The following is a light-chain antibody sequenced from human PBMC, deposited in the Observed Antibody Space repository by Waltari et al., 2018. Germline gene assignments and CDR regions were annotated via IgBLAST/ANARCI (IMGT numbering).Light chain of an antibody. Sequence: IHLTQSPSSLAASVGDRVTIPCRASQAFNRALTWYQQRAGGPPRLLIFDASKLHTGVPSRFIGSASGAEFTLTISTLQPEDFATYYCQQFHEYPRTFGQGTKVEI. CDR3: QQFHEYPRT. CDR2: DAS. J-gene: IGKJ1*01. CDR1: QAFNRA. V-gene: IGKV1D-13*01.